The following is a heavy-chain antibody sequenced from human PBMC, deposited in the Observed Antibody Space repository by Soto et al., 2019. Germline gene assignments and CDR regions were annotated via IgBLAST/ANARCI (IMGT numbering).Heavy chain of an antibody. CDR3: AKGSGWYNY. J-gene: IGHJ4*02. V-gene: IGHV3-23*01. Sequence: EVQLLESGGGLVQPGGSLGLSCAASGFTFSSYAMSWVRQAPGKGLEWVSAISGSGGSTYYPDSVKGRFTISRDNSENTLYLQMNSLRVEDTAVYYCAKGSGWYNYWGQGTLVTVSS. D-gene: IGHD6-19*01. CDR1: GFTFSSYA. CDR2: ISGSGGST.